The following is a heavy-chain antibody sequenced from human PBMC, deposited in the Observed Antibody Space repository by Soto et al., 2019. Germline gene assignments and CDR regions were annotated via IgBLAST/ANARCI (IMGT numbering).Heavy chain of an antibody. V-gene: IGHV3-23*01. Sequence: GVLRLSCVASGFTFSSYALTWVRQAPGKGLEWVSSITGSGGGTYYADSVKGRFTISRDNSKSTLYLQMNSLRAEDTAVYYCAKYLSSPNFDYWGQGTLVTVSS. CDR1: GFTFSSYA. J-gene: IGHJ4*02. CDR3: AKYLSSPNFDY. D-gene: IGHD6-6*01. CDR2: ITGSGGGT.